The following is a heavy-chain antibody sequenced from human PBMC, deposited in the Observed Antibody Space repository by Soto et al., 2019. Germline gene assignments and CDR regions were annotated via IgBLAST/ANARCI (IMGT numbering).Heavy chain of an antibody. CDR3: ARGRYGDY. J-gene: IGHJ4*02. D-gene: IGHD1-1*01. CDR1: GYTFTSYG. Sequence: QVHLVQSGAEVKKPGASVKVSCKASGYTFTSYGITWVRQAPGQGLEWMGWISAHNGNTDYAQKLPGRVIVTTDTSTSTASMALRSLISDDTAVYYCARGRYGDYWGQGALVTVSS. CDR2: ISAHNGNT. V-gene: IGHV1-18*01.